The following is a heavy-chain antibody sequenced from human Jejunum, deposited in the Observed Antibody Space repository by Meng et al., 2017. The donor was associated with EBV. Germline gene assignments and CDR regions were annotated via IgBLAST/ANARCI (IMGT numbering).Heavy chain of an antibody. CDR2: ICFSDYT. CDR1: GGSISSSIYC. Sequence: QLQLQESGPGLGKPSETLSLPCTVSGGSISSSIYCWGWIRQPPGKGLEWIGSICFSDYTYHNPSLKSRVTISADTSKNQFSLSLTSVTAADTAVYYCAMGPDYAKSGYWGQGTLVTVSS. CDR3: AMGPDYAKSGY. V-gene: IGHV4-39*01. J-gene: IGHJ4*02. D-gene: IGHD4-17*01.